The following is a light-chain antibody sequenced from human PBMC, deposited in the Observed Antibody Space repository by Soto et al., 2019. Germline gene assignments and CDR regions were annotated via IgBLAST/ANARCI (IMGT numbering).Light chain of an antibody. CDR2: LNSDGSH. Sequence: QPVLTQSPSASASLGASVKLTCTLSSGHSRYAIAWHQQQPEKGPRYLMKLNSDGSHSKGDGIPDRFSGSSSGTERYLTISSLQSEDEADYYGQTWGTGIVVFGGGTKLTVL. V-gene: IGLV4-69*01. CDR1: SGHSRYA. J-gene: IGLJ2*01. CDR3: QTWGTGIVV.